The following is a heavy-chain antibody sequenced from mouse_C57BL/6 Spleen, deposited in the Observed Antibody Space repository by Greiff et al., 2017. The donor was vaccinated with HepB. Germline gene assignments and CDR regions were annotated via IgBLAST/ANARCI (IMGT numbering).Heavy chain of an antibody. Sequence: QVQLQQPGTELVKPGASVKLSCKASGYTFTSYWMHWVKQRPGQGLEWIGNINPSNGGTNYNEKFKSKATLTVDKSSNTAYMQLTSLTSEVSAVYYCARGRIYSWFAYWGQGTLVTVSA. V-gene: IGHV1-53*01. D-gene: IGHD2-1*01. J-gene: IGHJ3*01. CDR1: GYTFTSYW. CDR2: INPSNGGT. CDR3: ARGRIYSWFAY.